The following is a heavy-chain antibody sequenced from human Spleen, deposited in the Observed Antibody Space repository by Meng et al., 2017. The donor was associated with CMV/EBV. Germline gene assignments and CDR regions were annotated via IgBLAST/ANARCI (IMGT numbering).Heavy chain of an antibody. V-gene: IGHV4-34*01. Sequence: SETLSLTCGVYGGSFSGYYWSWIRQPPGKGLEWIGEINHSGSTNYNPSLKSRVTISVDTSKNQFSLKLSSVTAADTAVYYCARRRVGVVIIRAYFDYWGQGTLVTVSS. J-gene: IGHJ4*02. D-gene: IGHD3-3*01. CDR1: GGSFSGYY. CDR3: ARRRVGVVIIRAYFDY. CDR2: INHSGST.